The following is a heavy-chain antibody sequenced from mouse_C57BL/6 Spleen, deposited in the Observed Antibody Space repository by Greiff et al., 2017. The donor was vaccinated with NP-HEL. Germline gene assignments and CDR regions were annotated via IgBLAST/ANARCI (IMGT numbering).Heavy chain of an antibody. Sequence: VKVEESGPGLVAPSQSLSITCTVSGFSLTSYGVSWVRQPPGKGLEWLGVIWGDGSTNYHSALISRLSIIKDNSKSQVFLKLNSLQTDDTATDDCAKSRGKDYYAMDYWGQGTSVTVSS. V-gene: IGHV2-3*01. CDR2: IWGDGST. CDR1: GFSLTSYG. J-gene: IGHJ4*01. D-gene: IGHD1-1*01. CDR3: AKSRGKDYYAMDY.